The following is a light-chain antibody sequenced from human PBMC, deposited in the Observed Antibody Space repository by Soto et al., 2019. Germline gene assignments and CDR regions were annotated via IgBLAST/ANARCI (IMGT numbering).Light chain of an antibody. V-gene: IGLV4-69*01. CDR2: LNSDGSH. CDR3: QTWGTGNVV. Sequence: QSVLTQSPSASASLGASVKLTCTLSSGHSSYAIAWHQQQPEKGPRYLMKLNSDGSHSKGDGIPDRFSGSSFGAERYLTISSLQSEDEADYYCQTWGTGNVVFGGGTKLTVL. CDR1: SGHSSYA. J-gene: IGLJ2*01.